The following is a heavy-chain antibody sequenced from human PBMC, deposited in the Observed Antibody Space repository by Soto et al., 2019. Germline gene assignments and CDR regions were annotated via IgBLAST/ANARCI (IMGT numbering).Heavy chain of an antibody. CDR3: AGEPPPYMATYHRMDV. V-gene: IGHV1-69*14. J-gene: IGHJ6*02. CDR2: NIPIFGTA. CDR1: GGTFSSYA. Sequence: QVQLVQSGAEVKKPGSSVKVSCKASGGTFSSYAISWVRQAPGQGLEWMGGNIPIFGTANYAQKFQGRVTITXXNXTXXAHREPGSLRAADTAVHYCAGEPPPYMATYHRMDVWGQGTTVTGSS.